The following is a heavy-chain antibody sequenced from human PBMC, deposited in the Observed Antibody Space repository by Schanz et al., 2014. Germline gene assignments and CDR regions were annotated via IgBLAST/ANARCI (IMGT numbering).Heavy chain of an antibody. J-gene: IGHJ4*02. CDR1: GGSFSGYY. Sequence: QVQLQQWGAGLLKPSETLSLTCAVDGGSFSGYYWSWIRQAPGKGLEWVSDISDSGDSTHYADSVKGRFTISRDNSKNALYLQMNSLSAEDTAVYYCAKVAPAATYLDSWGLGTLVTVSS. D-gene: IGHD2-2*01. CDR2: ISDSGDST. V-gene: IGHV3-11*05. CDR3: AKVAPAATYLDS.